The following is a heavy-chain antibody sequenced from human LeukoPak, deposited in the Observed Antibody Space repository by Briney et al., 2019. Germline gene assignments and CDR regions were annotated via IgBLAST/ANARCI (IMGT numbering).Heavy chain of an antibody. J-gene: IGHJ4*02. D-gene: IGHD6-13*01. CDR2: ISFDGGNK. CDR1: GFTFSMSA. CDR3: ARGRAGIAAAGFDY. Sequence: GGSLRLSCATSGFTFSMSAMHCVRLAPGKGLDWVAVISFDGGNKFYADSVKGRFSISRDNSKNTLYLQMNSLGLDDTAVYFCARGRAGIAAAGFDYWGQGTLVTVSS. V-gene: IGHV3-30-3*01.